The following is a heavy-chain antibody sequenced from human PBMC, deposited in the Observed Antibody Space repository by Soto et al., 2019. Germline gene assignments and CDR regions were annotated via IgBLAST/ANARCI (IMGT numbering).Heavy chain of an antibody. CDR3: ARDSAGDYDFWSGYYRGTWFDP. Sequence: ASVKVSCKASGYTFTGYYMHWVRQAPGQGLEWMGWINPNSGGTNYAQKFQGWVTMTRDTSISTAYMELSRLRSDDTAVYYCARDSAGDYDFWSGYYRGTWFDPLGQGTLVTVSS. CDR1: GYTFTGYY. CDR2: INPNSGGT. J-gene: IGHJ5*02. D-gene: IGHD3-3*01. V-gene: IGHV1-2*04.